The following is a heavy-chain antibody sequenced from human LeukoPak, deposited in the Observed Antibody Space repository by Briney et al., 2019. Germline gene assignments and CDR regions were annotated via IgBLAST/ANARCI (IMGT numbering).Heavy chain of an antibody. V-gene: IGHV3-53*01. CDR3: ARLPKTTYFDY. D-gene: IGHD4-11*01. J-gene: IGHJ4*02. CDR2: IYTGGTT. CDR1: GFTVNSNY. Sequence: PGGSLRLSCAASGFTVNSNYMSWVLQAPGKGLEWVSVIYTGGTTDYADSVKGRFTISRDNSKNTLFLQMNSLRAEDTAVYYCARLPKTTYFDYWGQGTLVTVSS.